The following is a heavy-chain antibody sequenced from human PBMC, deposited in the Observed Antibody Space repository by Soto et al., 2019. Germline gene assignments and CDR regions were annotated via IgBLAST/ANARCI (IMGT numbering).Heavy chain of an antibody. Sequence: PSETLSLTCAVYGGSFSGYYWTWIRQPPGKGLEWIGEISHSGRTNYKVSLKSRVTMSVDTSKNQFSLKLSSVTAADTAVYYCARGTDIVATRTLFDYWGQGTLVTVSS. V-gene: IGHV4-34*01. CDR2: ISHSGRT. J-gene: IGHJ4*02. CDR3: ARGTDIVATRTLFDY. D-gene: IGHD5-12*01. CDR1: GGSFSGYY.